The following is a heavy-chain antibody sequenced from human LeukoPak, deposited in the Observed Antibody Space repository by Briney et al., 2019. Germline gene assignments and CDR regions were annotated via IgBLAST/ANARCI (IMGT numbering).Heavy chain of an antibody. D-gene: IGHD3-10*01. CDR2: INSDGSST. CDR1: GFTFSSYW. CDR3: ARDSWIMVRGVKLYYYYYMDV. J-gene: IGHJ6*03. Sequence: GGSLRLSCAASGFTFSSYWMHWVRQAPGKGLVWVSRINSDGSSTSYADSVKGRFTISRDNAKNTLYLQMNSLRAEDAAVYYCARDSWIMVRGVKLYYYYYMDVWGKGTTVTISS. V-gene: IGHV3-74*01.